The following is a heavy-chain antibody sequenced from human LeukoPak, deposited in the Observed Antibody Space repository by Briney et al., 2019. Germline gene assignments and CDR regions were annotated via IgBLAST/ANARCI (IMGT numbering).Heavy chain of an antibody. J-gene: IGHJ4*02. CDR3: ATGDHSFDN. D-gene: IGHD7-27*01. CDR2: YASGTT. V-gene: IGHV4-4*07. CDR1: GASLTIYY. Sequence: SETLSLTCSVSGASLTIYYWNWIPQPAGKGLEWIGRYASGTTTHNPSLKSQFTMSIDTSKNQVSLKLTSVTAADTAVYYCATGDHSFDNWGQGTLVTVTP.